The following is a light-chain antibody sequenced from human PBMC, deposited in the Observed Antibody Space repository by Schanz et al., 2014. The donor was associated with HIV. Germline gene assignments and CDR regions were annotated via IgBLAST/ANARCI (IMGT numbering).Light chain of an antibody. CDR3: HHYGDSRGT. Sequence: TQSPSTLSASVGDRVTITCRASQSVGGNQIAWYQHRRGQAPRLLVYANSFRATGVPDRFSGTGSGTDFTLTISRLEPDDFAVYYCHHYGDSRGTFGGGTEVDI. V-gene: IGKV3-20*01. J-gene: IGKJ4*02. CDR2: ANS. CDR1: QSVGGNQ.